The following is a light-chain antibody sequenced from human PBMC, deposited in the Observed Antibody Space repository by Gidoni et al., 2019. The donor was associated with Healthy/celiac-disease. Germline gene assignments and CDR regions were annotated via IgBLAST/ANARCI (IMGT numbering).Light chain of an antibody. CDR2: SNN. Sequence: QSVLTQPPSASGTPGQRITISCSGSSSNIGSNTVNWYQQLPGTAPKLLIYSNNQRPSGFPDRFSGSKSGTSASLAISGLQSEDEADYYCAAWDGSLNGVVFGGGTKLTVL. V-gene: IGLV1-44*01. CDR1: SSNIGSNT. J-gene: IGLJ2*01. CDR3: AAWDGSLNGVV.